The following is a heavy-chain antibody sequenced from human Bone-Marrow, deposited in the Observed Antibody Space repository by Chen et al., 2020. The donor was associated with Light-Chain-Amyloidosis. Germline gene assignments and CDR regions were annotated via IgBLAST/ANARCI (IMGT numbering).Heavy chain of an antibody. CDR2: VSGSTVST. D-gene: IGHD3-10*01. V-gene: IGHV3-23*04. CDR1: GVNFSSFG. Sequence: EVQLVESGGGLVQPGGSLRLSCATPGVNFSSFGMSWVRQAPGKGLAWVSTVSGSTVSTYYAGAVKGRFIISRDNSKSTLYLQMNSLSAGDPAVYFCTRKGGYFDFWGQGSLVTVSS. J-gene: IGHJ4*02. CDR3: TRKGGYFDF.